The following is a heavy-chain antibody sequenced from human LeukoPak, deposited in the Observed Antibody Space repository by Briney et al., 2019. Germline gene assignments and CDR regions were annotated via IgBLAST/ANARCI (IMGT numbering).Heavy chain of an antibody. D-gene: IGHD6-13*01. Sequence: GGSLRLSCAASGFTFSSYSMNWVRQAPGKGLEWVSSISSSSSYIYYADSVKGRFTISRDNAKNSLYLQMNSLRAEDTAVYYCARVIGIAAAVPFDYWGQGTLVTVSS. J-gene: IGHJ4*02. V-gene: IGHV3-21*01. CDR1: GFTFSSYS. CDR2: ISSSSSYI. CDR3: ARVIGIAAAVPFDY.